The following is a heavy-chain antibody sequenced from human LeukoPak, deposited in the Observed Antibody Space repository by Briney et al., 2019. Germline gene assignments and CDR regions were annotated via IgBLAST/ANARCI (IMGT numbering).Heavy chain of an antibody. CDR1: GYTFSNYW. Sequence: GESLKISCTASGYTFSNYWIGWVRQMPGEGLQWMGIIYPGDSDTRYSPSFQGQVTISADKSISTAYLHLSSLKASDTAMYYCAKLLYYYDSTRYGPFDIWGQGTMVTVSS. CDR3: AKLLYYYDSTRYGPFDI. V-gene: IGHV5-51*01. J-gene: IGHJ3*02. D-gene: IGHD3-22*01. CDR2: IYPGDSDT.